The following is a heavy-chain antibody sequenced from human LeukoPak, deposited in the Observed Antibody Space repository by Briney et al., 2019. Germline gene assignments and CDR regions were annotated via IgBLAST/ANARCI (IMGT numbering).Heavy chain of an antibody. CDR1: GFTFNNYA. CDR2: ISGSGSIT. CDR3: ARALYSSSWLY. V-gene: IGHV3-21*01. D-gene: IGHD6-13*01. Sequence: GGSLRLSCVSSGFTFNNYAMNWVRQAPGKGLEWVSSISGSGSITYYADSVKGRFTISRDNAKNSLYLQMNSLRAEDTVVYYCARALYSSSWLYWGQGTLVTVSS. J-gene: IGHJ4*02.